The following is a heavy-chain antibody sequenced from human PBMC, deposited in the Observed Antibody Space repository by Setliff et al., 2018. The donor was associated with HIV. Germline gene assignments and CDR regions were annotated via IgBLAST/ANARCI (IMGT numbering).Heavy chain of an antibody. CDR1: TNTFLNYG. CDR3: ARGVGYCTATSCQTGFDY. J-gene: IGHJ4*02. CDR2: ISVHNDNS. V-gene: IGHV1-18*01. Sequence: ASVKVSCKASTNTFLNYGISWVRQAPGQGLEWMGWISVHNDNSNYAQRFRDRVTMTTDIPTSTAYMDLRGLRSDDTAVYYCARGVGYCTATSCQTGFDYWGQGTLVTVSS. D-gene: IGHD2-8*02.